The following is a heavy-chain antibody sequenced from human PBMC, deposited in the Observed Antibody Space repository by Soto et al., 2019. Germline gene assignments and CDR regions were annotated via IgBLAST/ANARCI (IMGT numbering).Heavy chain of an antibody. Sequence: GGSLRLSCAASGFTFSSYAISWVRQAPGKGLEWVSAISGSGGSTYYADSVKGRFTISRDNSKNTLYLQMNSPRAEDTAVYYCAKDQNYYDNSGYYKGPPVFDYWGQGTLLTVSS. J-gene: IGHJ4*02. CDR3: AKDQNYYDNSGYYKGPPVFDY. D-gene: IGHD3-22*01. CDR2: ISGSGGST. CDR1: GFTFSSYA. V-gene: IGHV3-23*01.